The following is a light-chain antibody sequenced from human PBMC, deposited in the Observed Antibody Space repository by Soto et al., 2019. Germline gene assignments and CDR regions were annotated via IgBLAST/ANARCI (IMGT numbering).Light chain of an antibody. CDR2: DVS. J-gene: IGLJ1*01. CDR1: SSDVGGFNY. Sequence: QSALTQPASVSGSPGQSITISCTGISSDVGGFNYVSWYRQHPGKVPKLMISDVSNRPSGVSNRFSGSKSGNTASLTISGLQAEDEADYYCASYSSSSSLDVFGTGTKLTVL. V-gene: IGLV2-14*01. CDR3: ASYSSSSSLDV.